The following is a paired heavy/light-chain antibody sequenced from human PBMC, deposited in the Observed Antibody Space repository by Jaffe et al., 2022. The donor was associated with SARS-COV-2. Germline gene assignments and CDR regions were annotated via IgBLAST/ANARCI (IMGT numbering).Light chain of an antibody. Sequence: EIVLTQSPGTLSLSPGERATLSCRASQSISSTYLAWYQQKPGRAPRLLIYGASNRATGIPDRFSGSGSGTDFTLSISRLDPEDFAVYYCQQYADSPRAFGQGTRLEIK. J-gene: IGKJ5*01. V-gene: IGKV3-20*01. CDR2: GAS. CDR1: QSISSTY. CDR3: QQYADSPRA.
Heavy chain of an antibody. CDR1: GFIFTSFA. J-gene: IGHJ4*02. CDR2: ISGTGAST. V-gene: IGHV3-23*04. CDR3: AKALVVVVSATDY. D-gene: IGHD2-15*01. Sequence: EVQLVESGGGLVQPGGSLRLSCAASGFIFTSFAMTWVRQAPGKGLEWVSSISGTGASTYYADSVKGRFTISRDNSRDTLYLQMNSLRAEDTAVYFCAKALVVVVSATDYWGQGTQVTVSS.